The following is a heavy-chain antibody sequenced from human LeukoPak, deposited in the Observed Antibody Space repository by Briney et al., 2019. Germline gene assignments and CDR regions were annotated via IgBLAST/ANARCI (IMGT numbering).Heavy chain of an antibody. CDR3: ARGGAARPDY. CDR2: ISSSSNAI. Sequence: GGSLRLSCAVSGFTLSNYGMNWVRQAPGKGLEWVSYISSSSNAINYADSVKGRFTISRDNGKSSLYLQMNSLRVEDTAVYYCARGGAARPDYWGQGTLVTVSS. V-gene: IGHV3-48*01. CDR1: GFTLSNYG. J-gene: IGHJ4*02. D-gene: IGHD6-6*01.